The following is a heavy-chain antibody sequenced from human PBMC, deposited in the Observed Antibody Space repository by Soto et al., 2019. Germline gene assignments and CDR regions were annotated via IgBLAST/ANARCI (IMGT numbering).Heavy chain of an antibody. Sequence: QIQLLQSGAEVKKPGASVKVTCKASGYTFRNFGISWVRQAPGQGVEWMGWISAYNGNANYAQKFQGRLTMTADTSTSTAYMELRSLRSDDTAVYYCARENSYFDYWGQGTLVTVSS. J-gene: IGHJ4*02. CDR1: GYTFRNFG. CDR3: ARENSYFDY. V-gene: IGHV1-18*01. CDR2: ISAYNGNA.